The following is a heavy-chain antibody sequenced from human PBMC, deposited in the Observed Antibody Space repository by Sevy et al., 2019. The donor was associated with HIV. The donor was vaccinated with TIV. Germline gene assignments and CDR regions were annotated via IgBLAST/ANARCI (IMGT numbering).Heavy chain of an antibody. J-gene: IGHJ6*03. CDR1: GGSFSGYY. CDR3: ARSVIFGYSSGRGMYYYYYMDV. CDR2: INHSGST. V-gene: IGHV4-34*01. D-gene: IGHD6-19*01. Sequence: SETLSLTCVVYGGSFSGYYWTWIRQPPGKGLEWIGEINHSGSTNYNPSLKRRVIISVDTSRNQFSLKVSSVTAAETAVYYCARSVIFGYSSGRGMYYYYYMDVWGKGTTVTVSS.